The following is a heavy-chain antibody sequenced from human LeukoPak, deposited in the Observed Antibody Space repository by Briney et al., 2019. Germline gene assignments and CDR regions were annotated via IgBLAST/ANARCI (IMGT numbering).Heavy chain of an antibody. J-gene: IGHJ4*02. D-gene: IGHD3-22*01. CDR3: ARGSVSSGYYSDDY. CDR2: IYYSGST. Sequence: SQTLSLTCTVSGGSISSGDYYWSWIRQPPGKGLEWIGYIYYSGSTYYNPSLKSRVTISVDTSKNQFSLKLSSVTAADTAVYYCARGSVSSGYYSDDYWGQGTLVTVSS. V-gene: IGHV4-30-4*01. CDR1: GGSISSGDYY.